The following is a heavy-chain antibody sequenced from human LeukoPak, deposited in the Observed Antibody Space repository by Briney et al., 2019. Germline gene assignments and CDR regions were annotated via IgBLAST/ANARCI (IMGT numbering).Heavy chain of an antibody. V-gene: IGHV4-34*01. CDR1: GGSFSGYY. CDR2: INHSGST. Sequence: SETLSLTCAVYGGSFSGYYWSWIRQPPEKGLEWIGEINHSGSTNYNPSLKSRVTISVDTSKNQFSLKLSSVTAADTAVYYCARGVSDIVVVPAAILYYFDYWGQGTLVTVSS. D-gene: IGHD2-2*01. J-gene: IGHJ4*02. CDR3: ARGVSDIVVVPAAILYYFDY.